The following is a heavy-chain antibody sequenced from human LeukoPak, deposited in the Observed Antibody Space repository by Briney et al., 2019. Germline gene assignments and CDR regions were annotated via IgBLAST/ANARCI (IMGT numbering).Heavy chain of an antibody. CDR3: ARGVEPLAANTLAY. J-gene: IGHJ4*02. CDR1: GFSVITND. Sequence: GGSLRLSCAASGFSVITNDMTWVRQAPGKGLEWVSVLYSDGNTKYADSVQGRFTISRDNSKNTLYLEMNSLSPDDTAVYCCARGVEPLAANTLAYWGQGTLVTVSS. V-gene: IGHV3-53*01. CDR2: LYSDGNT. D-gene: IGHD1-14*01.